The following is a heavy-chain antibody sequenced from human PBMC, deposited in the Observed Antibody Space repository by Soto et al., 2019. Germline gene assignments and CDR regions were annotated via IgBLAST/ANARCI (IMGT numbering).Heavy chain of an antibody. CDR2: IFSGGNA. V-gene: IGHV3-53*01. CDR1: GVTVNSNF. CDR3: VKEFRGAFDY. D-gene: IGHD3-10*01. J-gene: IGHJ4*02. Sequence: EVELVESGGGLSQPGGSLRLSCAVSGVTVNSNFMSWVRQAPGKGLEWVSVIFSGGNADYADSVKGRFIMSRDISENTLYLQMNSLRAEDTAVYFCVKEFRGAFDYWGQGTLVTVSS.